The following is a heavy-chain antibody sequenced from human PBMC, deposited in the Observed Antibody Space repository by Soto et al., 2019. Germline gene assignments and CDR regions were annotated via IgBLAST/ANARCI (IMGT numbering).Heavy chain of an antibody. CDR2: LSGSDGST. V-gene: IGHV3-23*01. CDR1: GFTFSSFA. CDR3: AKDSEYGSRRYWDY. Sequence: EVQLLESGGGLVQPGGSLRLACAASGFTFSSFAMSWVRQAPGKGLEWVSALSGSDGSTYYADSVKGRFTISRDNSKNTMYPQMNSLRAEDTARYYCAKDSEYGSRRYWDYWGQGTLVTVSS. J-gene: IGHJ4*02. D-gene: IGHD6-13*01.